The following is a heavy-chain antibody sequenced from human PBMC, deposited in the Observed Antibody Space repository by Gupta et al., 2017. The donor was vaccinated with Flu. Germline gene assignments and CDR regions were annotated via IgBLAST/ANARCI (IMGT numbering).Heavy chain of an antibody. Sequence: QLQLQESGPGMVKPSETLSLTCPVSGGPIRRTSYYWGWLRQAPGKGLEWIGSIYYSGTTFYTPSLERRVTISVDTAKNQFSLKLRNVTAADTAVYYCAQEAASGVAPIYYYYSGMDVWGQGTTVIVSS. CDR1: GGPIRRTSYY. CDR2: IYYSGTT. J-gene: IGHJ6*02. CDR3: AQEAASGVAPIYYYYSGMDV. D-gene: IGHD5-12*01. V-gene: IGHV4-39*01.